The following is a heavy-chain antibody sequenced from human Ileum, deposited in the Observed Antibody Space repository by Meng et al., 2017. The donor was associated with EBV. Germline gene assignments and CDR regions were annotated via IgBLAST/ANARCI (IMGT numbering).Heavy chain of an antibody. CDR2: IHHTRGP. J-gene: IGHJ4*02. D-gene: IGHD2-8*01. CDR3: ASNGAFSLDH. Sequence: QGRRQGAGPGLGGPSGTWSLTGSFSGDSISNEHWWSWVRQSPGKGLEWIGEIHHTRGPNYNPSLKSRVIISVDKSNNHFSLRLSAVTAADTAVYYCASNGAFSLDHWGQGTLVTVSS. CDR1: GDSISNEHW. V-gene: IGHV4-4*02.